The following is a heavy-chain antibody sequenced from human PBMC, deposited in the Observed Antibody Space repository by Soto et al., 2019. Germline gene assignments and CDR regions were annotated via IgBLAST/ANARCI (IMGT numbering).Heavy chain of an antibody. V-gene: IGHV1-69*13. CDR1: GGTFSSYA. Sequence: SLKVSCKASGGTFSSYASIWVRQAPGQGLEWMGGIIPIFGTANYAQKFQGRVTITADESTSTAYMELSSLRSEDTAVYYCAREVVPMVYAMYYYYGMDVWGQGTTVNVSS. CDR3: AREVVPMVYAMYYYYGMDV. D-gene: IGHD2-8*01. CDR2: IIPIFGTA. J-gene: IGHJ6*02.